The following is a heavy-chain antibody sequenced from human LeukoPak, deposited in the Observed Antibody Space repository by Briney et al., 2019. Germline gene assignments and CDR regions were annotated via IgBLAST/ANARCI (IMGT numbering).Heavy chain of an antibody. CDR1: GFTFSSYA. Sequence: PGGSLRLSCAASGFTFSSYAMHWVRQAPGKGLEWVAVISYDGSNKYYADSVKGRFTISRDNSKNTLYLQMNSLTAEDTAVYYCARVRRRGIAAAGNIDYWGQGTLVTVSS. J-gene: IGHJ4*02. CDR2: ISYDGSNK. CDR3: ARVRRRGIAAAGNIDY. D-gene: IGHD6-13*01. V-gene: IGHV3-30-3*01.